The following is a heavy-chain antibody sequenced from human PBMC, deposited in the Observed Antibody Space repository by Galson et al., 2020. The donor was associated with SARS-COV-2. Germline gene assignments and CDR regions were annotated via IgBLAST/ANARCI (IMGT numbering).Heavy chain of an antibody. CDR2: VNHSGST. D-gene: IGHD2-8*02. CDR1: GGSFSGYF. J-gene: IGHJ4*02. Sequence: SETLSLTCAVYGGSFSGYFWSWIRQPPGKGLAWIGEVNHSGSTNYNPSLKSRVTISVDTSKNQFSLKLSSVTAADTAVYYCARGLDGTGRFNGWDYWGQGTLVTVSS. V-gene: IGHV4-34*01. CDR3: ARGLDGTGRFNGWDY.